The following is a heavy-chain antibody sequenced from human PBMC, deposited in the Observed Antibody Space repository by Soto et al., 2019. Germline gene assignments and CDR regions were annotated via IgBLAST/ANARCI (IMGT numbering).Heavy chain of an antibody. J-gene: IGHJ4*02. Sequence: PSETLSLTCTVSGGSISSGDYYWSWIRQPPGKGLEWIGYIYYSGSTYYNPSLKSRVTISVDTSKNQFSLKLSSVTAADTAVYYCARARRLDYDFWTYFDYWGQGTLVTVSS. CDR1: GGSISSGDYY. CDR3: ARARRLDYDFWTYFDY. CDR2: IYYSGST. V-gene: IGHV4-30-4*01. D-gene: IGHD3-3*01.